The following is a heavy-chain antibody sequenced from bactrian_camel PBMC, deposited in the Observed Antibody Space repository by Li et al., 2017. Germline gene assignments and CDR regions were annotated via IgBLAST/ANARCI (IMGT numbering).Heavy chain of an antibody. V-gene: IGHV3S40*01. CDR1: GFTFSDYD. D-gene: IGHD8*01. CDR3: TADPIPCVFGLASPNFNY. J-gene: IGHJ4*01. Sequence: VQLVESGGGLVQPGGSPRLSCAASGFTFSDYDMSWVRQAPGKGLEWVSHISSGSGITNYADSVEGRFTICKDNAKKTLRLQMNSLEVEDTAMYYCTADPIPCVFGLASPNFNYWGQGTQVTVS. CDR2: ISSGSGIT.